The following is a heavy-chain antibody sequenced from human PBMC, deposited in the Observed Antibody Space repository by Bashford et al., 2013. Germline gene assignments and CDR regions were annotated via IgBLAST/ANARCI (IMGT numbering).Heavy chain of an antibody. D-gene: IGHD2-8*02. Sequence: WVRQAPGQGLDWMGVINPSGRHTTYAQQFQGRVTMTRDTSTSTVYMDLSSLRSEDTAMYYCARGPVTGDVLDFWGQGTMVTVSS. V-gene: IGHV1-46*01. J-gene: IGHJ3*01. CDR2: INPSGRHT. CDR3: ARGPVTGDVLDF.